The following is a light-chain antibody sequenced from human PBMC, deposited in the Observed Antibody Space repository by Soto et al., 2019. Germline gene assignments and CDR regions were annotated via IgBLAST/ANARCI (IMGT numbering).Light chain of an antibody. Sequence: EIVLTQSPATLSLSPGERATLSCGASQSVGSSKLAWYQQKPGLAPRLLIYDTSTRATGIPDRFSGSGSGKDFNLIIRRVEPEDFAVYHGQQYGRSPFTFGPGTKVDIK. CDR2: DTS. CDR3: QQYGRSPFT. CDR1: QSVGSSK. J-gene: IGKJ3*01. V-gene: IGKV3D-20*01.